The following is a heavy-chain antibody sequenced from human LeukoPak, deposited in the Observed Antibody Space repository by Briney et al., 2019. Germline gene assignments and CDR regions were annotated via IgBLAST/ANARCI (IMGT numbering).Heavy chain of an antibody. CDR1: GFSFHSYA. J-gene: IGHJ3*01. D-gene: IGHD4-17*01. V-gene: IGHV3-23*01. CDR3: TKINDYGALDACEF. Sequence: GGSLRLSCAASGFSFHSYAMTWVRPAPGKGLEWVSSISGSGQSAHYSDSVQGRFTISRDNSKNTLFVQMNSLRVEDTAIYYCTKINDYGALDACEFWGQGTLVTVSS. CDR2: ISGSGQSA.